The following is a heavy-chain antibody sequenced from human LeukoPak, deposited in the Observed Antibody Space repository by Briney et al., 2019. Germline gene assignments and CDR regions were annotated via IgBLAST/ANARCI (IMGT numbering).Heavy chain of an antibody. Sequence: RASVKVAWKVSGYTPTELSIYWVRQLPGDGIEWKGGFLPEVGEIRYARKIEGRVIMAEDTSTHTAYMALSSLKPDDTVVYYCATSVVQRVTLVRGIIRSVRLPRDFWGQGNLVSVSS. CDR2: FLPEVGEI. D-gene: IGHD3-10*01. CDR1: GYTPTELS. V-gene: IGHV1-24*01. CDR3: ATSVVQRVTLVRGIIRSVRLPRDF. J-gene: IGHJ4*02.